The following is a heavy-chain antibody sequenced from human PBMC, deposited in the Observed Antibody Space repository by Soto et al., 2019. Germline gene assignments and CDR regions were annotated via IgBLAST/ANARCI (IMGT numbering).Heavy chain of an antibody. CDR2: IYYSGST. CDR3: ASDLGGHGEFDY. Sequence: SETLSLTCTVSGGSISSGGYYWSWIRQHPGKGLEWIGYIYYSGSTYYNPSLKSRVTISVDASKNQFSLKLSSVTAADTAVYYCASDLGGHGEFDYWGQGTLVTVSS. CDR1: GGSISSGGYY. D-gene: IGHD7-27*01. J-gene: IGHJ4*02. V-gene: IGHV4-31*03.